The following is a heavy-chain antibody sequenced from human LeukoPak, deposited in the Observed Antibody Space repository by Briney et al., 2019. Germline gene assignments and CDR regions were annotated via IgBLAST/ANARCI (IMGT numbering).Heavy chain of an antibody. V-gene: IGHV4-39*07. CDR2: MYYSGST. D-gene: IGHD2-15*01. CDR1: GGSISSSSYY. Sequence: PSETLSLTCTVSGGSISSSSYYWGWIRQPPGKGLEWIVSMYYSGSTYYHRAGKSQITISVDTSNYQFSLKLSSVTAADTAVYYCGLVVVAATRRWFDPWGQGTLVTISS. J-gene: IGHJ5*02. CDR3: GLVVVAATRRWFDP.